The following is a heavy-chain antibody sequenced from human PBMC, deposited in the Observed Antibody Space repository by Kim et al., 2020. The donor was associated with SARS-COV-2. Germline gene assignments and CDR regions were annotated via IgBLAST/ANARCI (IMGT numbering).Heavy chain of an antibody. V-gene: IGHV3-23*01. CDR2: SDSGDSK. J-gene: IGHJ4*02. D-gene: IGHD1-1*01. CDR3: TRGWNY. Sequence: SDSGDSKKYADSGKGRLTISRENSKNMLYLQMNSLRAEDTAVYFCTRGWNYWGQGTLVTVSA.